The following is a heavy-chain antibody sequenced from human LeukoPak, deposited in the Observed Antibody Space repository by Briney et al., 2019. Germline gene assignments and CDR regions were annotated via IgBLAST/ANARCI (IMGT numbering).Heavy chain of an antibody. CDR1: GGSISSSSYY. V-gene: IGHV4-39*01. CDR2: IYYSGST. Sequence: PSETLSLTCTVSGGSISSSSYYWGWIRQPPGKGLEWIGSIYYSGSTYYNPSLKSRVTISVDTSKNQFSLKLSSVTAADTAVYYCARLVGGEVDSWGQGTLVTVSS. J-gene: IGHJ4*02. CDR3: ARLVGGEVDS. D-gene: IGHD2-15*01.